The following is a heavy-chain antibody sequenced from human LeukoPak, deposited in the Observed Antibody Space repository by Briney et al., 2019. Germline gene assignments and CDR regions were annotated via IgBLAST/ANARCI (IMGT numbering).Heavy chain of an antibody. CDR1: GYTFSNYF. CDR3: ARQVGTASSHDFGH. J-gene: IGHJ4*01. V-gene: IGHV7-4-1*02. Sequence: ASVKVSCKASGYTFSNYFMNWVRQAPGQGLEWMGWINTNTGNPTYAQGFTGRFVFSLDTSVSTAYLQISSLKAEDTAVYYCARQVGTASSHDFGHWGHGTLVTVSS. D-gene: IGHD2-21*02. CDR2: INTNTGNP.